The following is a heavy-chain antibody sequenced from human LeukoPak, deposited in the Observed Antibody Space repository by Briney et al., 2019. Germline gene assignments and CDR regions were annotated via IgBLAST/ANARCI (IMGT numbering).Heavy chain of an antibody. Sequence: GSLRLSCAASGFTFSSYSMNWVRQAPGKGLEWASSISSSSSYIYYADSVKGRFTISRDNAKNSLYLQMNSLRAEDTAVYYCARASTGTTASPLGYWGQGTLVTVSS. J-gene: IGHJ4*02. CDR2: ISSSSSYI. CDR3: ARASTGTTASPLGY. CDR1: GFTFSSYS. V-gene: IGHV3-21*01. D-gene: IGHD1-1*01.